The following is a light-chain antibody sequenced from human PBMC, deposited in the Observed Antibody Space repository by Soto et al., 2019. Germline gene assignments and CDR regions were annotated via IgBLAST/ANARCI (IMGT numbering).Light chain of an antibody. Sequence: EIVLTQSPRTLSLSPGERATLSCRASQSVSSSYLAWYQQKPGQAPRLLIYGASTRATGIPARFSGSGSGTEFTLTISSLQSEDFAVYYCQQYNNWPRTFGQGTKVDIK. J-gene: IGKJ1*01. V-gene: IGKV3-15*01. CDR2: GAS. CDR3: QQYNNWPRT. CDR1: QSVSSSY.